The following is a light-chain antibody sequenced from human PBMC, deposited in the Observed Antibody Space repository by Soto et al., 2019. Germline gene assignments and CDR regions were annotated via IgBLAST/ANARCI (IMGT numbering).Light chain of an antibody. Sequence: QSALTQPPSASGSPGQSVTISCTGTSSDVGGYNSVSWYQRHPGQAPKLMIYDVIKRPSGVPDRFSGSKSDNTASLTVSGLQADDEADYYCSSYAGRNNFVIFGGGTKLTVL. V-gene: IGLV2-8*01. CDR2: DVI. J-gene: IGLJ2*01. CDR3: SSYAGRNNFVI. CDR1: SSDVGGYNS.